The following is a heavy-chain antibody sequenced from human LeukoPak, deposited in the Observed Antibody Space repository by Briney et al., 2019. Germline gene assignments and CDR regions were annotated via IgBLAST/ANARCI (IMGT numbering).Heavy chain of an antibody. V-gene: IGHV3-21*01. J-gene: IGHJ4*02. CDR3: ARFASLGIVVVTAMDY. CDR2: ISSSSSYI. Sequence: PGGSLRLSCAASGFTFGSYSMNWVRQAPGKGLEWVSSISSSSSYIYYADSVKGRFTISRDNAKNSLYLQVNSLRAEDTAVYYCARFASLGIVVVTAMDYWGQGTLVTVSS. CDR1: GFTFGSYS. D-gene: IGHD2-21*02.